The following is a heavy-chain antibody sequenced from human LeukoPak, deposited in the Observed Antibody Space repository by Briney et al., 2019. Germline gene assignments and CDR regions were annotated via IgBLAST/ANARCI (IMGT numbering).Heavy chain of an antibody. Sequence: ASVKVSCKASGYTFTSYDINWVRQATGQELEWMGWMNPNSGNTGYAQKFQGRVTMTRNTSISTAYMELSSLRSEDTAVYYCASGSGSYYNERKNYYYYGMDIWGQGTTVTVSS. CDR2: MNPNSGNT. J-gene: IGHJ6*02. CDR1: GYTFTSYD. V-gene: IGHV1-8*01. CDR3: ASGSGSYYNERKNYYYYGMDI. D-gene: IGHD3-10*01.